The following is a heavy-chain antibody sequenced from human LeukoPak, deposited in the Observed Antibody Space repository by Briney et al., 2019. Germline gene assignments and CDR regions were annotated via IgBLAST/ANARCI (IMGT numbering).Heavy chain of an antibody. CDR1: GASISSSNW. CDR3: TRDMYYYGSGSYSFDY. CDR2: IYHSGST. V-gene: IGHV4-4*02. D-gene: IGHD3-10*01. J-gene: IGHJ4*02. Sequence: SETLSLTCAVSGASISSSNWWSWVRQPPGKGLEWIGEIYHSGSTNYNPSLKSRVTISVDKSKNQFSLKLSSVTAADTAVYYCTRDMYYYGSGSYSFDYWGQGTLVTVSS.